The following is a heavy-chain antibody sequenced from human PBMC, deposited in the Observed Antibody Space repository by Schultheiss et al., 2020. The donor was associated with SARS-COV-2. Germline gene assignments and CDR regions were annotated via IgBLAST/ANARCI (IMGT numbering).Heavy chain of an antibody. CDR1: GGSFSGYY. CDR2: IYTSGIT. CDR3: ARLYGSSLDC. Sequence: SQTLSLTCAVYGGSFSGYYWSWIRQPPGKGLEWIGRIYTSGITNYNPSLKSRVTISVDTSKNQFSLKMRSVTAADTAMYYCARLYGSSLDCWGQGTLVTVSS. V-gene: IGHV4-34*01. D-gene: IGHD2-2*02. J-gene: IGHJ4*02.